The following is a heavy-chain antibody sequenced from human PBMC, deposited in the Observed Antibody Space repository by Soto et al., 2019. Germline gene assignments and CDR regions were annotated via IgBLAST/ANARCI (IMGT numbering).Heavy chain of an antibody. Sequence: PETLSLTCAFSGYSISIGYYWDWVRQPPGKGLEWIGSIYHSGSTYYNPSLKSRVTISVDTSKNQFSLKLSSVTAADTAVYYCASVNYGSGSYYSWYFDYWAQGTLVT. D-gene: IGHD3-10*01. V-gene: IGHV4-38-2*01. CDR3: ASVNYGSGSYYSWYFDY. CDR1: GYSISIGYY. CDR2: IYHSGST. J-gene: IGHJ4*02.